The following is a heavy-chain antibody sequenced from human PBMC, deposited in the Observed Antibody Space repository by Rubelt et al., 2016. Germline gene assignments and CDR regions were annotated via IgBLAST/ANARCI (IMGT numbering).Heavy chain of an antibody. V-gene: IGHV3-30*02. CDR3: TTDLPTGADDY. CDR1: GFTFSSYG. Sequence: GGGVAQPGGSLRLSCAASGFTFSSYGMHWVRQAPGKGLEWVAFIRNDGSNEYYADSVKGRFTISRDNSKNTLYLQMNSLKTEDTAVYYCTTDLPTGADDYWGQGTLVTVSS. CDR2: IRNDGSNE. J-gene: IGHJ4*02. D-gene: IGHD1-1*01.